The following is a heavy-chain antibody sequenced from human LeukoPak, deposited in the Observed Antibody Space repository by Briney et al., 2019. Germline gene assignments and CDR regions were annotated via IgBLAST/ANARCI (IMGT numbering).Heavy chain of an antibody. D-gene: IGHD3-3*01. CDR1: GFTFRNYW. CDR3: ARCRPATYNVFGDF. CDR2: INEDETER. V-gene: IGHV3-7*01. J-gene: IGHJ4*02. Sequence: GGSLRLSCGASGFTFRNYWMSWLRQTPGKGLEWVAKINEDETERYYVASVEGRFTVSRDNGKNSLYLQLNGLRAEDSAVFYFARCRPATYNVFGDFWGQGTLVTVSS.